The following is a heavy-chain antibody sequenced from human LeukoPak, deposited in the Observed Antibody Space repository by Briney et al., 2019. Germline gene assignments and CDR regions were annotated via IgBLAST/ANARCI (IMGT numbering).Heavy chain of an antibody. D-gene: IGHD3-22*01. V-gene: IGHV1-2*02. CDR1: GYSFTDYY. J-gene: IGHJ1*01. CDR2: INPNSGGT. CDR3: TRGYYDSSDFEYFHH. Sequence: ASVKVSCKTSGYSFTDYYMHWVRQAPGQGLEWMGWINPNSGGTNFAQRFQDRVTMTRDMSISTAYMELSRPRSDDTAIYYCTRGYYDSSDFEYFHHWGQGTLVTVSS.